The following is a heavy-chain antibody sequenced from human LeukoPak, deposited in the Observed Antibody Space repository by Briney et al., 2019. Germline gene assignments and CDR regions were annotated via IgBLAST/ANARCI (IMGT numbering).Heavy chain of an antibody. CDR3: ARVLAGYYFDY. J-gene: IGHJ4*02. CDR1: GFTFSSYA. CDR2: ISYDGSNK. D-gene: IGHD1-14*01. Sequence: PGRSLRLSCAASGFTFSSYAMHWVRQAPGKGLEWVAVISYDGSNKYYADSVKGRFTISRDNSKNTLYLQMNSLRAEDTAVYYCARVLAGYYFDYWGQGTPVTVSS. V-gene: IGHV3-30*04.